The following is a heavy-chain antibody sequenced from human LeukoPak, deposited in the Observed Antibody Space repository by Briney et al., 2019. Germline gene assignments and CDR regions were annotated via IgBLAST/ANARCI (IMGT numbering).Heavy chain of an antibody. CDR1: GFTFSSYS. J-gene: IGHJ4*02. Sequence: PGGSLRLSCAASGFTFSSYSMNWVRQAPGKGLEWVSSISSGSSYIYYADSVKGRFTISRDNAKNSLYLQMNSLRAEDTAVYYCARGDRAAAGTGDYWGQGTLVTVSS. V-gene: IGHV3-21*01. D-gene: IGHD6-13*01. CDR3: ARGDRAAAGTGDY. CDR2: ISSGSSYI.